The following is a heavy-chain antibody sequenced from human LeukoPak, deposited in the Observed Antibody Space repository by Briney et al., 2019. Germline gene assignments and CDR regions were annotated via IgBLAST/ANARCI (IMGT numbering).Heavy chain of an antibody. Sequence: ASVKVSCKASGYTFTGYYMHWVRQSPGQGLEWMGWINPNSGGTNYALKFEGRVTMPRDTSISTAYMELSRLRSDDTAVYYCARSYDFWSGPYYMDVWGKGTTVTVSS. CDR1: GYTFTGYY. CDR3: ARSYDFWSGPYYMDV. D-gene: IGHD3-3*01. CDR2: INPNSGGT. V-gene: IGHV1-2*02. J-gene: IGHJ6*03.